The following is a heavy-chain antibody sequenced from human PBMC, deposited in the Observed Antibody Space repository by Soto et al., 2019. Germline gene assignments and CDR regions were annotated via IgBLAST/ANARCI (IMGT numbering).Heavy chain of an antibody. CDR3: AGALENPYFYYGLDV. CDR2: IKSRTDGGTT. CDR1: GFTFSNAW. D-gene: IGHD1-26*01. V-gene: IGHV3-15*01. Sequence: PGGSLRLSCAASGFTFSNAWMSWVRQAPGKGLEWVGRIKSRTDGGTTDYAAPVKGRFTISRDNSKNTLYLQMNSLRVEDTATYYCAGALENPYFYYGLDVWGQGTTVTVSS. J-gene: IGHJ6*02.